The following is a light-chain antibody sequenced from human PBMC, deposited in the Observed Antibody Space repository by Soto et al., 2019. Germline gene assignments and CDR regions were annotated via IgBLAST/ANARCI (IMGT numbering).Light chain of an antibody. Sequence: QSVLTQPPSVSGAPGQRVTISCTESSSNIGAGYDVHWYQQLPGTAPKLLIYGNSNRPSGVPDRFSGSKSGTSASLAITGLQAEDEADYYCQSYDSSLRGWVFGGGTTLTVL. CDR1: SSNIGAGYD. J-gene: IGLJ3*02. CDR3: QSYDSSLRGWV. V-gene: IGLV1-40*01. CDR2: GNS.